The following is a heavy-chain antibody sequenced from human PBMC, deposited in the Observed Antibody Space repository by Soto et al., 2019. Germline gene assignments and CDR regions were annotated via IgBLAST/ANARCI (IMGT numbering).Heavy chain of an antibody. V-gene: IGHV6-1*01. CDR3: ARYAASTIAVAGYYYYYGMDV. J-gene: IGHJ6*02. CDR2: TYYRSKWYN. D-gene: IGHD6-19*01. CDR1: GDSVSRNSAA. Sequence: HPLTRSPPGDSVSRNSAAWNWIRQSPSRGLEWLGRTYYRSKWYNDYAVSVKSRITINPDTSKNQFSLQLNSVTPEDTAVYYCARYAASTIAVAGYYYYYGMDVWGQGTTVTVSS.